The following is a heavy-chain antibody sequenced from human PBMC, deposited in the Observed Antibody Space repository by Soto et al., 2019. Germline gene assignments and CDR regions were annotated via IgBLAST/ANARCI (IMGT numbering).Heavy chain of an antibody. D-gene: IGHD5-12*01. CDR1: GFTFSYYW. CDR2: IKQDGTEK. V-gene: IGHV3-7*03. CDR3: VREHCGVGGCVGGYIDS. J-gene: IGHJ4*02. Sequence: GGSLRLSCAASGFTFSYYWWSWVRQSPGRGLEWVAKIKQDGTEKYYVDSVKGRFTISRANAMTSLDLHMDSLSAEDAAVYFRVREHCGVGGCVGGYIDSWGQGTLVTVSS.